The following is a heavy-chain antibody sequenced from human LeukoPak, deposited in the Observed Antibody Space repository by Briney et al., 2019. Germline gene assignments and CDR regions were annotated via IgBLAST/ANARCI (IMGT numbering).Heavy chain of an antibody. Sequence: PGRSLRLSCAASGFTFSSYGMHWVRQAPGKGPEWVAVISYDGSNKYYADSVKGRFTISRDNSKNTLNVQMNSLRAEDTAVYYCATLPGGGSPHSADYWGQGTLVTVSS. D-gene: IGHD1-26*01. J-gene: IGHJ4*02. V-gene: IGHV3-30*03. CDR1: GFTFSSYG. CDR2: ISYDGSNK. CDR3: ATLPGGGSPHSADY.